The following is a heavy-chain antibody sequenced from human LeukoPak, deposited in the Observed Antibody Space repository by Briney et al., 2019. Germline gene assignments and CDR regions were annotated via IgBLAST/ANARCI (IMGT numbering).Heavy chain of an antibody. Sequence: GGSLRLSCAASGFTFSSYSMNWVRQAPGKGLEWVSSISSSSKSIYYVDSVKGRFTTSRDNAKNSLYLQVNSLRAEDTAVYYCARTTMELAVAGKKDAFDIWGQGTMVTVSS. V-gene: IGHV3-21*01. CDR1: GFTFSSYS. D-gene: IGHD6-19*01. J-gene: IGHJ3*02. CDR2: ISSSSKSI. CDR3: ARTTMELAVAGKKDAFDI.